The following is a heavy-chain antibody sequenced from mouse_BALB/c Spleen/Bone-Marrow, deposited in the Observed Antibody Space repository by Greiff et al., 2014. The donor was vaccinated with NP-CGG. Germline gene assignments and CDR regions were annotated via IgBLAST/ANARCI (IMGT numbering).Heavy chain of an antibody. V-gene: IGHV1S81*02. Sequence: QVQLQQSGAELVKPGASVKLSCKASGYTFTSYWMHWVKQRPGQGLEWIGEINPSNGRTNYNEKFKSKATLTVDISSGTAYMQLSSLTSEDSAVYYCAGDYGFDAGFAWFVYWGQGTLVTVSA. CDR1: GYTFTSYW. D-gene: IGHD2-14*01. CDR2: INPSNGRT. J-gene: IGHJ3*01. CDR3: AGDYGFDAGFAWFVY.